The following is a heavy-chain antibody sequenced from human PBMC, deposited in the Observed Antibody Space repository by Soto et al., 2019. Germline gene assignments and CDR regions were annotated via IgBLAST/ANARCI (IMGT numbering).Heavy chain of an antibody. D-gene: IGHD6-19*01. Sequence: SETLSLTCTVSGGSISSYYWSWIRQPAGKGLEWIGRIYTSGSTNYNPSLKSRVTMSVDTSKNKFSLKLSSVTAADTAVYYCARDQDRSGWYYFDYWGQGTLVTVSS. CDR1: GGSISSYY. CDR3: ARDQDRSGWYYFDY. CDR2: IYTSGST. V-gene: IGHV4-4*07. J-gene: IGHJ4*02.